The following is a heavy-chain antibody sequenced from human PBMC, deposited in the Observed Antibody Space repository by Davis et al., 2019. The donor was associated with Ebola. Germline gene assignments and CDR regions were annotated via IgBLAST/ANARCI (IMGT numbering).Heavy chain of an antibody. Sequence: GESLKISCAASGFTFSSYWMSWVRQAPGKGLEWVANIKQDGSEKYYVDSVKGRFTISRDNAKNSLYLQMNSLRAEDTAVYYCARVSGSYLPIAYWGQGTLVTVS. CDR1: GFTFSSYW. J-gene: IGHJ4*02. V-gene: IGHV3-7*01. CDR2: IKQDGSEK. D-gene: IGHD1-26*01. CDR3: ARVSGSYLPIAY.